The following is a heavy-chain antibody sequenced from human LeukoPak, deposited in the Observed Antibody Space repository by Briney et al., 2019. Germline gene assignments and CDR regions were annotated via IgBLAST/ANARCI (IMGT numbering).Heavy chain of an antibody. Sequence: NASETLSLTCAVSGYSISSGYYWGWIRQPPGQGLEWIGTIYHSGSTYYNPSLKSRVTISVDTSKNQFSLKLSSVTAADTAVYYCASEGSGGSCYDWGQGTLVTVSS. CDR1: GYSISSGYY. J-gene: IGHJ4*02. D-gene: IGHD2-15*01. V-gene: IGHV4-38-2*01. CDR2: IYHSGST. CDR3: ASEGSGGSCYD.